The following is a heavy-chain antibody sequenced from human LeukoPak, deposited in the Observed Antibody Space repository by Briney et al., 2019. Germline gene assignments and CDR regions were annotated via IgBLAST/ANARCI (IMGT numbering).Heavy chain of an antibody. J-gene: IGHJ5*02. CDR2: IYYSGTT. D-gene: IGHD1-26*01. CDR3: ARDGYSGSYYHWFDP. Sequence: SETLSLTCTVSGGSIRSYYWSWIRQPPGKGLEWIGYIYYSGTTNYNPSLTSRLTISLDTSQNQFSLRLSSVTAADTAVYYCARDGYSGSYYHWFDPWGQGTLVTVSS. V-gene: IGHV4-59*01. CDR1: GGSIRSYY.